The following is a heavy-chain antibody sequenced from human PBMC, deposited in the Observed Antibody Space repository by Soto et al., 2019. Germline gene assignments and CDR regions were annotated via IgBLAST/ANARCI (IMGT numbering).Heavy chain of an antibody. CDR1: GASINIPAYY. D-gene: IGHD3-10*01. V-gene: IGHV4-31*03. CDR3: VRETRYGAGTQGFDV. Sequence: QVHLQESGPGLVKPSQTLSLTCTVSGASINIPAYYWSWVRQHPERGLEWIGYIYYSESTYYNPSLKNRVTISLDMSKNECSLKLNSASVADTAIYYCVRETRYGAGTQGFDVWGQGTLVTVSS. CDR2: IYYSEST. J-gene: IGHJ4*02.